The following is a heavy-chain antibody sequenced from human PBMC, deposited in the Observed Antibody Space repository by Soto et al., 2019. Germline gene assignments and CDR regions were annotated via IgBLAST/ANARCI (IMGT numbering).Heavy chain of an antibody. CDR2: IGTTGDT. Sequence: EVYLVESGGGLVQPGGSLRLSCLVSGFTFSDYDMHWVRQEAGKALEWVGAIGTTGDTYSPDSMEGRFTISRENVKNSLYLHISSLRAGDTAVYFCARARSGWYAAMDFWGRGTLVTVS. CDR1: GFTFSDYD. V-gene: IGHV3-13*01. D-gene: IGHD6-13*01. J-gene: IGHJ4*02. CDR3: ARARSGWYAAMDF.